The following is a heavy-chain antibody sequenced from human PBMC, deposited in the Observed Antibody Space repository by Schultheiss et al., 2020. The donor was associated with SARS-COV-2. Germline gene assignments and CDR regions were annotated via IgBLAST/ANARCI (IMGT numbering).Heavy chain of an antibody. D-gene: IGHD3-22*01. CDR2: ISSTSSSI. J-gene: IGHJ4*02. V-gene: IGHV3-48*03. CDR1: GFTFSSYE. CDR3: ARDGAPMIVVVSFDY. Sequence: GGSLRLSCAASGFTFSSYEMNWVRQAPGKGLEWVSYISSTSSSIHYADSVKGRFTISRDNTKNSLYLQMNSLRAEDTAVYYCARDGAPMIVVVSFDYWGQGTLVTVSS.